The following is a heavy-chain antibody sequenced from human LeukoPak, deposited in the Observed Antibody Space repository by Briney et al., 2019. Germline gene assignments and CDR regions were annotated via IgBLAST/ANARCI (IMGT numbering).Heavy chain of an antibody. Sequence: PSETLSLTCAVYGGSFSGYFWTWIRQPPGKGLEWITEINDSGAINYNPSLKSRVTISVDRAKNHLSLNLSAVTAADTAVYYCARVGSFHYYGMDVWGQGTTVTVSS. CDR1: GGSFSGYF. V-gene: IGHV4-34*01. J-gene: IGHJ6*02. CDR3: ARVGSFHYYGMDV. D-gene: IGHD3-3*02. CDR2: INDSGAI.